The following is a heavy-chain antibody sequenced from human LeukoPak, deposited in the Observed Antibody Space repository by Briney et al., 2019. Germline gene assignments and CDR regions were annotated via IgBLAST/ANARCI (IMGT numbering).Heavy chain of an antibody. CDR3: ARDRRFGELFNYYYGMDV. D-gene: IGHD3-10*01. CDR1: GGSISSYY. Sequence: SETLSLTCTVSGGSISSYYWSWIRQPAGKGLEWIGRIYTSGSTNYNPSLKSRVTMSVDTSKNPFSLKLSSVTAADTAVYYCARDRRFGELFNYYYGMDVWGQGTTVTVSS. CDR2: IYTSGST. V-gene: IGHV4-4*07. J-gene: IGHJ6*02.